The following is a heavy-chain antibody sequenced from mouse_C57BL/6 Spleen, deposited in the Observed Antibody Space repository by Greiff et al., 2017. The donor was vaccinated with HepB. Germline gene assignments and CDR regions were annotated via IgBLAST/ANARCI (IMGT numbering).Heavy chain of an antibody. Sequence: QVQLQQPGAELVKPGASVKLSCKASGYTFTSYWMHWVKQRPGQGLEWIGMIHPNSGSTKYNEKFKSKATLTVDKSSSTAYMQLSSLTSEDSAVYYCANYYGSSSYYYAMDYWGQGTSVTVSS. CDR2: IHPNSGST. J-gene: IGHJ4*01. CDR1: GYTFTSYW. CDR3: ANYYGSSSYYYAMDY. V-gene: IGHV1-64*01. D-gene: IGHD1-1*01.